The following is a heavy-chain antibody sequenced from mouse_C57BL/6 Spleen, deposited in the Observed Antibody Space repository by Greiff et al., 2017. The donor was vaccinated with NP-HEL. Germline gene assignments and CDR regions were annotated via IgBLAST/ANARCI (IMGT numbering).Heavy chain of an antibody. Sequence: QLQLQQSGAELVKPGASVKFSCKASGYTFTSYWMHWVKQRPGQGREWIGMINPNCGSTNYNEKFKSKATLTVDKSSSTAYMQLSSLTSEDSAVYYCARYLVSWDLDVWGTGTTVTVSS. V-gene: IGHV1-64*01. CDR2: INPNCGST. J-gene: IGHJ1*03. CDR3: ARYLVSWDLDV. D-gene: IGHD2-10*02. CDR1: GYTFTSYW.